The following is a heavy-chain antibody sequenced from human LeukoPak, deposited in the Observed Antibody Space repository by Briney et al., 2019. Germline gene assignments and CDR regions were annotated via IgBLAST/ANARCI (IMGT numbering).Heavy chain of an antibody. CDR3: ASTGASNYYDSSGYLN. Sequence: GGSLRLSCAASGFTFSTYGMNWGRQPPGKGLEWVSSISDTSSYIYYADSVKGRFTISRDNAKNSLHLQMNSLRAEDTAVYYCASTGASNYYDSSGYLNWGQGTLVTVSS. V-gene: IGHV3-21*01. J-gene: IGHJ4*02. CDR2: ISDTSSYI. CDR1: GFTFSTYG. D-gene: IGHD3-22*01.